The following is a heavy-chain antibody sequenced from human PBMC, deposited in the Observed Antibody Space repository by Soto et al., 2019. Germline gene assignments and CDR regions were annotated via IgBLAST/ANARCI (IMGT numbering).Heavy chain of an antibody. CDR2: IWYDGSNK. V-gene: IGHV3-30*02. CDR1: GFTFSSYG. CDR3: AREDWFDP. Sequence: GWSLILSCAASGFTFSSYGMHWVRQAPGKGLEWVAFIWYDGSNKYYADSVKGRFTISRDNSKNTLYLQMNSLRSEDTAVYYCAREDWFDPWGQGILVTV. J-gene: IGHJ5*02.